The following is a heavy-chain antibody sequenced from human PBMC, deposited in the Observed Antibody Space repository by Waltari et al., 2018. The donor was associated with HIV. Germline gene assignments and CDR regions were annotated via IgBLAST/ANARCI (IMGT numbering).Heavy chain of an antibody. CDR3: ARDYNYAPDY. CDR2: IYYEGSKK. CDR1: GFTFKNCT. V-gene: IGHV3-33*01. Sequence: QVQLVESGGGVVQPGRSLRLSCAASGFTFKNCTMNWVRQAPGKGLEWVGNIYYEGSKKFYGDSVRGRFTISRDNSKQILYLQMNSLRVEDTALYYCARDYNYAPDYWGQGTLVVVSS. D-gene: IGHD5-18*01. J-gene: IGHJ4*02.